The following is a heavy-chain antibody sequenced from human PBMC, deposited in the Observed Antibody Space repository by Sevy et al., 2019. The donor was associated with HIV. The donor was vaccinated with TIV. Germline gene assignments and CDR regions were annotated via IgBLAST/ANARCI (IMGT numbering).Heavy chain of an antibody. CDR2: ISPGDSDT. CDR1: GYSFTTYW. D-gene: IGHD3-22*01. J-gene: IGHJ6*03. V-gene: IGHV5-51*01. CDR3: ARAGKPSYYYDSFNYYYYMDV. Sequence: GESLKISCKGSGYSFTTYWIGWVRQMPGNGLEWMGIISPGDSDTRYSPSFQGQVTISADKSISTAYLQWISLKASDTAMYYCARAGKPSYYYDSFNYYYYMDVWGKWTTVTVSS.